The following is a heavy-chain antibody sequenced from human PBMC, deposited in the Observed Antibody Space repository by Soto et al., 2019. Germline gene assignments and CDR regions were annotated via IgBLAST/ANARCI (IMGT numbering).Heavy chain of an antibody. CDR1: GYTFTSYA. CDR3: ARALWGASVTYYYYYGMDV. CDR2: INAGNGNT. Sequence: QVQLVQSGAEVKKPGASVKVSCKASGYTFTSYAMDWVRQAPGQRLEWMGWINAGNGNTKYSQKFQGRVTITRDTSASTVYMKLSSPRSEDTAVYYCARALWGASVTYYYYYGMDVWGQGTTVTVSS. V-gene: IGHV1-3*01. D-gene: IGHD3-16*01. J-gene: IGHJ6*02.